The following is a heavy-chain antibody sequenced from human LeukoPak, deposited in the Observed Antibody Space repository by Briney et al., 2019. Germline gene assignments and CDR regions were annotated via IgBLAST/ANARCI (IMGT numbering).Heavy chain of an antibody. D-gene: IGHD1-7*01. Sequence: GGSLRLSCAASGFIFSNYAFDWVRQAPGKGLEWVAAISSSSSYIYYADSLKGRFTISRDNAKNSLYLQLNSLSGEDTAVYYCARTSITGTSLDYWGQGTLVTVSS. CDR2: ISSSSSYI. V-gene: IGHV3-21*01. J-gene: IGHJ4*02. CDR1: GFIFSNYA. CDR3: ARTSITGTSLDY.